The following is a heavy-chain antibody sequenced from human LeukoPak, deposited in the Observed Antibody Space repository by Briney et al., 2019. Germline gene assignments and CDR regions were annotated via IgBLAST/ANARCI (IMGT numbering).Heavy chain of an antibody. V-gene: IGHV3-21*01. J-gene: IGHJ4*02. Sequence: GGSLRLSCAASGFTFSGYSMNWVRQAPGKGLEWVSSISSSSIYIYYADSVKGRFTISRDNAKNSLHLQMNSLRAEDTAVYCCARVGYCSSSSCQRGFDFWGQGTLVTVSS. CDR1: GFTFSGYS. CDR2: ISSSSIYI. CDR3: ARVGYCSSSSCQRGFDF. D-gene: IGHD2-15*01.